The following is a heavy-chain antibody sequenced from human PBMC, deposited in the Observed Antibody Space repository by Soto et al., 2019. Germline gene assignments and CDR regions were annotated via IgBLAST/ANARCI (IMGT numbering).Heavy chain of an antibody. CDR1: GFTFSSYG. CDR2: ISYDGSNK. V-gene: IGHV3-30*18. D-gene: IGHD5-18*01. J-gene: IGHJ4*02. CDR3: AKAVGYVDTATELDY. Sequence: GGSLRLSCAASGFTFSSYGMHWVRQAPGKGLEWVAVISYDGSNKYYADSVKGRFTISRDNSKNTLYLQMNSLRAEDTAVYYCAKAVGYVDTATELDYWGQGTLVTVSS.